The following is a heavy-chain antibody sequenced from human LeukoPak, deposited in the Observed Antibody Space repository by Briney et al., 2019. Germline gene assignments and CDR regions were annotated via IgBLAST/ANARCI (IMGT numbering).Heavy chain of an antibody. CDR2: ISPNSGDT. V-gene: IGHV1-2*02. D-gene: IGHD2-2*01. CDR1: GYTFTGYY. CDR3: ASESACGTTNCLAPADWLDP. J-gene: IGHJ5*02. Sequence: GASVKVSCKASGYTFTGYYMHWVRQAPGQGLEWMGWISPNSGDTDIAQKFQGRVTMTRATSIATSYMEVDRLTSDDTVVYYCASESACGTTNCLAPADWLDPWGQGTLVIVSS.